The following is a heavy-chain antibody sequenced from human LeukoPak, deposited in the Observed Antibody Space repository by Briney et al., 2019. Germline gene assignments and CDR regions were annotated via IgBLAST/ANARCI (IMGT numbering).Heavy chain of an antibody. CDR2: IWYDGSNK. CDR3: ARAGDYYDSSGYYPDY. J-gene: IGHJ4*02. V-gene: IGHV3-33*01. Sequence: GGSLRLSCAASGFTFSSYGMHWVRQAPGKGLEWVAVIWYDGSNKYYADSVKGRFTISRDNSKNTLYLQMNSLRAEDTAVYYCARAGDYYDSSGYYPDYWGQGTLVTVSS. CDR1: GFTFSSYG. D-gene: IGHD3-22*01.